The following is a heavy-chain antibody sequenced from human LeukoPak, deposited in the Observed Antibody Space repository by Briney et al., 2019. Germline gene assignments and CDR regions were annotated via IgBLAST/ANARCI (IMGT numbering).Heavy chain of an antibody. D-gene: IGHD3-22*01. Sequence: TGGSLRLSCAASGFTFSSYAMSWVRQAPGKGLEWVSAISGSGGSTYYADSVKGRFTISRDNSKNTLYLQMNSLRAEDTAVYYCASLGHYYDSSGYREYYFDYWGQGTLVTVSS. V-gene: IGHV3-23*01. J-gene: IGHJ4*02. CDR2: ISGSGGST. CDR3: ASLGHYYDSSGYREYYFDY. CDR1: GFTFSSYA.